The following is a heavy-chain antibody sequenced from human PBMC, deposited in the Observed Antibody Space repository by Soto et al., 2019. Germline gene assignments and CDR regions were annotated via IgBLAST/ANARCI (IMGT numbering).Heavy chain of an antibody. J-gene: IGHJ6*02. D-gene: IGHD6-13*01. CDR1: GGSISMYY. V-gene: IGHV4-59*01. CDR3: ASSNIAAAGFYYYGMDV. Sequence: SETLSLTCTVSGGSISMYYWNWIRQPPGKGLEWIGYIYYSGSTNYNPSLKSRVTISLDTSKNQFSLKLSSVTAAHTAVYYCASSNIAAAGFYYYGMDVWGRGTTVTVSS. CDR2: IYYSGST.